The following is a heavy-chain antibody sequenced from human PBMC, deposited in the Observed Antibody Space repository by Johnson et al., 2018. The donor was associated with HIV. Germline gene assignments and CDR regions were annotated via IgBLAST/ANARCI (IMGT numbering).Heavy chain of an antibody. CDR3: ARGWVTGPFDAFDI. J-gene: IGHJ3*02. V-gene: IGHV3-33*01. CDR1: GFNFSNYG. D-gene: IGHD1-14*01. Sequence: QMLLVESGGGVVQPGRSLRLSCAASGFNFSNYGMYWVRQAPGKGLEWVAVIWYDGSNKYYANSVKGRFTISRDNSKNTLYLQLGSLRTDDMAVYYCARGWVTGPFDAFDIWGQGTTVTVSS. CDR2: IWYDGSNK.